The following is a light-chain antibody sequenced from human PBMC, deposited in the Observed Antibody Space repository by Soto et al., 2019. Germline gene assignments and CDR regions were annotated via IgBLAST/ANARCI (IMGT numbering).Light chain of an antibody. CDR1: SSDVGGYNH. CDR2: EVS. CDR3: SSYTSSSTLGV. Sequence: QSALTQPASVSGSPGQSLTISCTGTSSDVGGYNHVSWYQQHPGKAPKLMIYEVSNRPSGVYNRFSGSKSGNTASLTISGLQAEDEADYYCSSYTSSSTLGVFGAGAKLTVL. V-gene: IGLV2-14*01. J-gene: IGLJ3*02.